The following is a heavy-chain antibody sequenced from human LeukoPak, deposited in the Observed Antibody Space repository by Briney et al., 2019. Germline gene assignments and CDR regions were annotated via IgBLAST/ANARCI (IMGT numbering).Heavy chain of an antibody. CDR1: SGSISSYY. V-gene: IGHV4-59*01. CDR2: IYYSGST. Sequence: SETLSLTCTVSSGSISSYYWSWIRQPPGKGLEWIGYIYYSGSTNYNPSLKSRVTISVDTSKNQFSLKLSSVTAADTAVYYCARGKTYYDISKDALDIWGQGTMVTVSS. CDR3: ARGKTYYDISKDALDI. J-gene: IGHJ3*02. D-gene: IGHD3-22*01.